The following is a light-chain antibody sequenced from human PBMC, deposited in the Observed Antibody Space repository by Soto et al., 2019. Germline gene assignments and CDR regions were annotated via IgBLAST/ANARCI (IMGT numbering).Light chain of an antibody. J-gene: IGKJ5*01. CDR1: QSISIY. V-gene: IGKV1-39*01. CDR3: QQSYSTTIT. CDR2: AAS. Sequence: DIQMTQSPSSLSASVVDRVTITCRASQSISIYLNWYQKKPGKDPKLLIYAASSLQSGVPSRFSGSGSGTDFNLTISSLQTEDFATYDCQQSYSTTITFGQGTRLEIK.